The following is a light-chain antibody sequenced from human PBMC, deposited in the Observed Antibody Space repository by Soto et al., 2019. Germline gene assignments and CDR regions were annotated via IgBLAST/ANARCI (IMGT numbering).Light chain of an antibody. V-gene: IGKV3-20*01. J-gene: IGKJ5*01. Sequence: EIVLTQSPGTLSLSPGERATLSCRASQSVSSSYLAWYQQKPGQAPRLLIYGASSRATGIPDRFSGSGSGTDFTLTISRLEPEDFAVYYCQQYGSSPLSITFGQGTRLEIK. CDR2: GAS. CDR3: QQYGSSPLSIT. CDR1: QSVSSSY.